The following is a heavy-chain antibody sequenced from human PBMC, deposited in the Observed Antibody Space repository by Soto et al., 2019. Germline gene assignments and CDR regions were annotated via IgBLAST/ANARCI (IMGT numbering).Heavy chain of an antibody. CDR2: ISGYNGNT. Sequence: QVQVVQSGDEVKKPGASVKVSCKASGYTFTNYGFSWVRQAPGQGLAWMGGISGYNGNTKYAEKFQGRVTMTTDTSTSTAHMELRSLRSDDTAVYYCAREGQAPYYYYGMDVWGQGTAVTVSS. V-gene: IGHV1-18*01. CDR3: AREGQAPYYYYGMDV. CDR1: GYTFTNYG. J-gene: IGHJ6*02.